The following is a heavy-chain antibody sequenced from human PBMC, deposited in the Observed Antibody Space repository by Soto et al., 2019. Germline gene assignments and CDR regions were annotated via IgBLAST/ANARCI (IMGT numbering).Heavy chain of an antibody. Sequence: EVQLVESGGGLVRPGGSLRLSCTASGVTFDGYALHWVRQVPGKGLEWVSGISWNTVSIAYSDSVRGRFVISTDNGQNSFQLAMIAPRIADRALCPCVPHPRRTWPMVDVHPWDPGTLVTVS. CDR2: ISWNTVSI. J-gene: IGHJ4*01. V-gene: IGHV3-9*01. CDR1: GVTFDGYA. CDR3: VPHPRRTWPMVDVHP. D-gene: IGHD2-8*01.